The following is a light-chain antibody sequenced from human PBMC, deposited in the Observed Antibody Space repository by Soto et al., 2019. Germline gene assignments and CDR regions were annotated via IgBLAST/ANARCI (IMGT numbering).Light chain of an antibody. CDR3: HQYNNWPMT. J-gene: IGKJ5*01. Sequence: EIVMTQSPATLSVSPGERVTLSCRASQTITSDLAWYQQRPGQAPRLLISGASTRATGVPARFRGSRSGTDFTLTISGLQSEDFAVYYCHQYNNWPMTFGQGTRLEIK. CDR2: GAS. V-gene: IGKV3-15*01. CDR1: QTITSD.